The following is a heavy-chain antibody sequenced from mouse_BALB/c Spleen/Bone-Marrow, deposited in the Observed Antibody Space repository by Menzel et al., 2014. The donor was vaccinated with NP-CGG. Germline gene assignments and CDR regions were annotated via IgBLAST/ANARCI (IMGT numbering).Heavy chain of an antibody. D-gene: IGHD2-3*01. Sequence: VQLKESGGGLVQPGGSLKLSCAASGFDFSRYWMSWVRQAPGKGLEWIGEINPDSKTINYSPSLKDKFIISRDNAKNTLYLQVNKVRSEDTALYYCARLGYYGGFAYWGQGTPVTVSA. CDR2: INPDSKTI. J-gene: IGHJ3*01. CDR3: ARLGYYGGFAY. V-gene: IGHV4-1*02. CDR1: GFDFSRYW.